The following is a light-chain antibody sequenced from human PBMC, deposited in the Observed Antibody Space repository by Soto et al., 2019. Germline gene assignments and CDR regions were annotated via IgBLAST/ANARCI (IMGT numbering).Light chain of an antibody. J-gene: IGKJ1*01. V-gene: IGKV1-5*01. CDR3: QQYYSYPRT. CDR1: QSVSSW. CDR2: DAS. Sequence: DIQMTQSPSTLSASVGDRVTITCRASQSVSSWLAWYQQTPGKVPDLLIYDASSLESGVPSRFSASGYGTDFTLTISCQQSEDFATYYCQQYYSYPRTFGQGTKVDIK.